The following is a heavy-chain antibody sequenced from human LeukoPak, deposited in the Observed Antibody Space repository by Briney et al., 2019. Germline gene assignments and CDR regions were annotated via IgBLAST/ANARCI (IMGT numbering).Heavy chain of an antibody. CDR2: IYTSGST. D-gene: IGHD6-13*01. V-gene: IGHV4-4*07. CDR3: ARVSSSWYQDWYFDL. J-gene: IGHJ2*01. Sequence: SETLSLTCTVSGGSISSYDWSWIRQPAGKGLEWIGRIYTSGSTNYNPSLKGRVSMSVDTSKRQFSLKLSSVTAADTAVYYCARVSSSWYQDWYFDLWGRGTVVTVSS. CDR1: GGSISSYD.